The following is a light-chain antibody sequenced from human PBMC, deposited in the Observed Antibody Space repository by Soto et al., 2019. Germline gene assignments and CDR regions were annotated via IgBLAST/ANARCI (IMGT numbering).Light chain of an antibody. V-gene: IGLV2-8*01. J-gene: IGLJ2*01. CDR3: SSFAGNNNLV. Sequence: QSALTQRPSASGSPGQSVTISCTGTSSDVGGYNYVSWYQQHPGKAPKLMISEVSKRPSGVPDRFSGSKSGNTASLTVSGLQAEEEADYYCSSFAGNNNLVFGGGTKLTVL. CDR1: SSDVGGYNY. CDR2: EVS.